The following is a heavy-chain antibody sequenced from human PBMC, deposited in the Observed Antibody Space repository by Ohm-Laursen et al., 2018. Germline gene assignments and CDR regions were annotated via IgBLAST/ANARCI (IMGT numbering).Heavy chain of an antibody. CDR2: ISDSGGRT. CDR3: AKSTREYSGLFGY. D-gene: IGHD5-12*01. J-gene: IGHJ4*02. V-gene: IGHV3-23*01. CDR1: GFTFSSYG. Sequence: SLRLSCAASGFTFSSYGMSWVRQAPGKGLQWVSVISDSGGRTYYADSVKGRFTISRDNSKNTVYLQMNSLRAEDTALYYCAKSTREYSGLFGYWDQGTLVTASS.